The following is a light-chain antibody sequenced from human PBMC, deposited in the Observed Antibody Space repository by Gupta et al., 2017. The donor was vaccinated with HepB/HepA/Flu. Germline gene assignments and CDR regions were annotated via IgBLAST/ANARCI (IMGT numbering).Light chain of an antibody. CDR3: AAWDDRLSGVL. V-gene: IGLV1-47*01. CDR2: RNN. J-gene: IGLJ2*01. CDR1: SSNIGSNS. Sequence: SVLTQPPYTSGTPGPRVTISCSVSSSNIGSNSVYWYQQLPGTAPKLLIYRNNQRPSGVPDRFSGSRSGTSASMAISGLRAEDETDYYCAAWDDRLSGVLFGGGTKLTVL.